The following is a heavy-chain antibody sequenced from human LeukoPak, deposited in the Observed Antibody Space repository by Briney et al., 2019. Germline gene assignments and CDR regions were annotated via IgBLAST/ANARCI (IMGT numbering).Heavy chain of an antibody. CDR1: GYTFTYHY. V-gene: IGHV1-46*01. CDR3: ARELVVKQDLDC. CDR2: INPSNGDT. Sequence: GASVKVSCKASGYTFTYHYIHLVRQAPGQGLEWMGIINPSNGDTNYAQRFQGRVTMTRDTSTSTVYMELSSLDSEDTAVYYCARELVVKQDLDCWGQGTLVTVSS. D-gene: IGHD2-15*01. J-gene: IGHJ4*02.